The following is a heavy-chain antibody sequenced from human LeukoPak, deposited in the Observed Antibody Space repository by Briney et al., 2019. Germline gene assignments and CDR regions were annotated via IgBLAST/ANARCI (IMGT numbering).Heavy chain of an antibody. V-gene: IGHV3-15*01. CDR2: IKSKSEGGTT. CDR3: TTDRYYYGSGTYGY. Sequence: GGSLRLSCAASGFTFSDYYMNWIRQAPGKGLEWVGRIKSKSEGGTTDYAAPVKGRFTISTDDSKNTLYLQMNSLKTEDTAVYYCTTDRYYYGSGTYGYWGQGTLVTVSS. J-gene: IGHJ4*02. D-gene: IGHD3-10*01. CDR1: GFTFSDYY.